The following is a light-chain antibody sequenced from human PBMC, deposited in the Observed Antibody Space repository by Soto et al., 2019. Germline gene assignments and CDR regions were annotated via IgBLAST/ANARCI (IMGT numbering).Light chain of an antibody. J-gene: IGLJ2*01. V-gene: IGLV2-14*03. CDR3: ASYTNRSTVV. Sequence: QSALTQPASVSGSPGQSITISCTGTSRDVGGYTYVSWYQHHPGKVPKLIIYDVSTRPSGVSSRFSGSKSGNTASLTISGLQADDEADYYCASYTNRSTVVVGGGTKLTVL. CDR1: SRDVGGYTY. CDR2: DVS.